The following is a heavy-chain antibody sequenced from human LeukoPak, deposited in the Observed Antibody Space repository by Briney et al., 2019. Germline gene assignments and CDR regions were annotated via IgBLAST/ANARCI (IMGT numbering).Heavy chain of an antibody. Sequence: SETLSLTCTVSGGSISSYYWSWIRQPPGKGLEWIGYIYYSGSTNYNPSLKSRVTISVDTSKNQFSLKLSSVTAADTAVYYCAVHVVPAANLVSGWFDPWGQGTLVTVSS. V-gene: IGHV4-59*12. CDR3: AVHVVPAANLVSGWFDP. J-gene: IGHJ5*02. CDR2: IYYSGST. CDR1: GGSISSYY. D-gene: IGHD2-2*01.